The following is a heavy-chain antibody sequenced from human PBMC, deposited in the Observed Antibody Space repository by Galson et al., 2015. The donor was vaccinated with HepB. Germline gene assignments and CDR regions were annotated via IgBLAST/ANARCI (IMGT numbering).Heavy chain of an antibody. J-gene: IGHJ3*02. D-gene: IGHD3-10*01. Sequence: SLRLSCAVSGFTFSNAWMSWVRQAPGKGLEWVGRIKSKTDGGTTDYAAPVKGRFTISRDDSKNTLYLQMNSLKTEDTAVYYCTTEVKSITMVRVDAFDIWGQGTMVTVSS. CDR2: IKSKTDGGTT. CDR1: GFTFSNAW. CDR3: TTEVKSITMVRVDAFDI. V-gene: IGHV3-15*01.